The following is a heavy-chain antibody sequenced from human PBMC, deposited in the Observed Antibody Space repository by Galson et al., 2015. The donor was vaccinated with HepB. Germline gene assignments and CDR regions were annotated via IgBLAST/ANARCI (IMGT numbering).Heavy chain of an antibody. CDR2: ISSSSSYI. Sequence: SLRLSCAASGFTFSSYSMNWVRQAPGKGLEWVSSISSSSSYIYYADPVKGRFTISRDNAKNSLYLQMNSLRAEDTAVYYCARFKEIPLQLYGVPSYYYGMDVWGQGTTVTVSS. CDR1: GFTFSSYS. V-gene: IGHV3-21*01. CDR3: ARFKEIPLQLYGVPSYYYGMDV. J-gene: IGHJ6*02. D-gene: IGHD5-18*01.